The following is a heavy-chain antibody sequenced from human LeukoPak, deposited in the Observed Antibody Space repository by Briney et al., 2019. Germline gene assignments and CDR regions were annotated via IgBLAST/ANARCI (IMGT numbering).Heavy chain of an antibody. J-gene: IGHJ4*02. CDR2: ITSSSSYI. Sequence: GGSLRLSCAASGFTFNSYTKNWVRQAPGKGLEWVSSITSSSSYIYYADSLKGRFTISRDNAKNSLYLQMSSLRAEDTAMYYCARDPRPYTVSGLLDSWGQGTLVTVSS. V-gene: IGHV3-21*01. D-gene: IGHD4-17*01. CDR3: ARDPRPYTVSGLLDS. CDR1: GFTFNSYT.